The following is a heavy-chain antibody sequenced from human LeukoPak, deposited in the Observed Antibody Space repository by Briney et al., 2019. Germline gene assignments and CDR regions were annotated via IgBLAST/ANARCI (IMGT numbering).Heavy chain of an antibody. Sequence: GGSLRLSCAAPGFTFSSYAMSWVRQAPGKGLGWVSAFSGSGGSTYYADSVKGRFTISRDNSKNTLYLQMNSLRAEDTAVYYCARVGIAFPAPNFDYWGQGTLVTVSS. D-gene: IGHD6-13*01. CDR3: ARVGIAFPAPNFDY. CDR1: GFTFSSYA. V-gene: IGHV3-23*01. J-gene: IGHJ4*02. CDR2: FSGSGGST.